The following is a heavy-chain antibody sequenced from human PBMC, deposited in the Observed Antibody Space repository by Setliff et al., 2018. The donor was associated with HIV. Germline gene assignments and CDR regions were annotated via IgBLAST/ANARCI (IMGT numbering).Heavy chain of an antibody. D-gene: IGHD1-26*01. Sequence: PSETLSLTCTVSGASINSMTDYWGWIRQPPGKGLEWIASIRYSGNTFYNPSLKSRTTIYVDTSKNQFSLKLTSVTAADTDVYFCAKHAMYRTTSHFDNWGQGTLVTSPQ. V-gene: IGHV4-39*01. CDR1: GASINSMTDY. CDR2: IRYSGNT. CDR3: AKHAMYRTTSHFDN. J-gene: IGHJ4*02.